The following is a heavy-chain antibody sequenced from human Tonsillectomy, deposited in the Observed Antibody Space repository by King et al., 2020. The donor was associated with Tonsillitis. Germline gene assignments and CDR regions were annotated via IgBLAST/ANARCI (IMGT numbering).Heavy chain of an antibody. CDR3: ARQGRQLVQWDWFDP. D-gene: IGHD6-13*01. CDR2: INYSGSP. J-gene: IGHJ5*02. CDR1: GGSISRSRHH. Sequence: QLQESGPGLVKPSETLSLTGTVSGGSISRSRHHWGWIRQPPGKGLEWFGTINYSGSPNYNPSLNSRATISVDTSKNQFSLKLNSVTAADTAVFYCARQGRQLVQWDWFDPWGQGTLVTVSS. V-gene: IGHV4-39*01.